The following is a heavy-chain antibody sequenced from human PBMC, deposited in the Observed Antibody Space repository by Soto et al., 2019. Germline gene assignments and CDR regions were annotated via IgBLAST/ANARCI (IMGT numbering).Heavy chain of an antibody. CDR1: GLTFSNYA. V-gene: IGHV3-23*01. CDR2: MSGSSSTT. D-gene: IGHD1-7*01. Sequence: GGSLRLSCATSGLTFSNYALSWVRQAPWGGLEWVSSMSGSSSTTYYADSVRGRFTISRDRSKNTLYLQMSSLRAEDTALYYCAKNQERELPRVIDFWGQGTLVNVSS. CDR3: AKNQERELPRVIDF. J-gene: IGHJ4*02.